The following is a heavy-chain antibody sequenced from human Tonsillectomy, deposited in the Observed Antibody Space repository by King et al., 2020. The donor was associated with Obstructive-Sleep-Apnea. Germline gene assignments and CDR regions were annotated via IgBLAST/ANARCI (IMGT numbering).Heavy chain of an antibody. V-gene: IGHV3-23*04. Sequence: VQLVESGGGLVQPGGSLRLSCAASAFTFRSYAMSWVRQAPGKGLEWVSAISDNGGSTYYADSVKGRFTISRDNSKNTLYLQMNSLRVEDTAVYYCARPMGRGGTGNARGVWGEGRLVSV. CDR3: ARPMGRGGTGNARGV. CDR1: AFTFRSYA. CDR2: ISDNGGST. J-gene: IGHJ4*02. D-gene: IGHD3-10*01.